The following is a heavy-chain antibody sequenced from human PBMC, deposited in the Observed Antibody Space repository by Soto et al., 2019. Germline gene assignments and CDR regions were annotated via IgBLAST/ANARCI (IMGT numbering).Heavy chain of an antibody. CDR3: ARSVGATPAEYFQH. D-gene: IGHD1-26*01. CDR1: GGSISSGGYY. V-gene: IGHV4-31*03. Sequence: SETQSLTCTVSGGSISSGGYYWSWIRQHPGKGLEWIGYIYYSGSTYYNPSLKSRVTISVDTSKNQFSLELSSVTAADTAVYYCARSVGATPAEYFQHWGQGTLVTVSS. CDR2: IYYSGST. J-gene: IGHJ1*01.